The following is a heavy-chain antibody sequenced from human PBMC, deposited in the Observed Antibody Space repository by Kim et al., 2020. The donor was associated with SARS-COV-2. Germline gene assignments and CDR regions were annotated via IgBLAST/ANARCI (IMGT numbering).Heavy chain of an antibody. CDR1: GFTVSDSN. D-gene: IGHD4-4*01. Sequence: GGSLRLSCEASGFTVSDSNVTWVRQPLGKGLEWISILFENGTTFYADSVTGRFTISRDTSKNTVYLHMHGLRSEDTAVYYCAKDTTVTPAFWGQGTVVTVSS. CDR2: LFENGTT. V-gene: IGHV3-66*02. CDR3: AKDTTVTPAF. J-gene: IGHJ4*02.